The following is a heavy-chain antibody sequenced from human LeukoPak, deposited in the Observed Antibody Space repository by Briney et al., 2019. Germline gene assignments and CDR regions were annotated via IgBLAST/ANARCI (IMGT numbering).Heavy chain of an antibody. Sequence: GGFLRLSCAASGFTFSSCAMTWVRQAPGKGLQWVSSISASGGSTYYADSMRGRFTISRDNSKNTLYLQMNGLRAEDTAVYYCAKGGAANRVTTNYFDYWGQGTLVTVSA. CDR3: AKGGAANRVTTNYFDY. CDR1: GFTFSSCA. J-gene: IGHJ4*02. D-gene: IGHD4-17*01. V-gene: IGHV3-23*01. CDR2: ISASGGST.